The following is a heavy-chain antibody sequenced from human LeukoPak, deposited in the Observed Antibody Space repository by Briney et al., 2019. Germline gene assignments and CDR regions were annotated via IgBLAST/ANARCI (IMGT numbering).Heavy chain of an antibody. CDR1: GGTFSSYA. D-gene: IGHD6-13*01. J-gene: IGHJ4*02. CDR2: IIPIFGTA. Sequence: SVKVSCKASGGTFSSYAISWVRQAPGQGLEWMGGIIPIFGTANYAQKFQGRVTITADESTSTAYMELSSLRSEDTAVYYCARGAGYSSSWYVYYFDYWGRGTLVTVSS. V-gene: IGHV1-69*13. CDR3: ARGAGYSSSWYVYYFDY.